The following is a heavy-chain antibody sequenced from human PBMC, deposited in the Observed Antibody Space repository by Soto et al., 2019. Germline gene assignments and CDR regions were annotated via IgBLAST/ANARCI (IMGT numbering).Heavy chain of an antibody. J-gene: IGHJ3*02. V-gene: IGHV1-3*01. Sequence: ASVKVSCKASGYTFTSHAIHWVRQAPGQRLEWMGWINAGNGNTKYSQKFQGRVTVTRDTSASTAYMEVSSLRSEDTAVYFCARVGDSAYDYDAFDIWGQGTMVTVSS. CDR3: ARVGDSAYDYDAFDI. CDR1: GYTFTSHA. D-gene: IGHD5-12*01. CDR2: INAGNGNT.